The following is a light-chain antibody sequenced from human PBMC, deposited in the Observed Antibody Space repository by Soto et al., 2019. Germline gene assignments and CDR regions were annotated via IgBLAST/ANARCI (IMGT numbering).Light chain of an antibody. CDR2: EGS. CDR3: CSYAGSSTSVV. CDR1: SSDVGSYNL. Sequence: QSALTQPASVSGSPGQSITISCTGTSSDVGSYNLVSWYQQHPGKAPKLMIYEGSKRPSGVSNRFSGSKSGNTASLTISGLQAEDEADYHCCSYAGSSTSVVFGGGTKLTFL. J-gene: IGLJ2*01. V-gene: IGLV2-23*01.